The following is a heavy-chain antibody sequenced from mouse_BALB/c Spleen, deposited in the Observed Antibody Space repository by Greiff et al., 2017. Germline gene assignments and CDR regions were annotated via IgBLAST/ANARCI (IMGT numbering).Heavy chain of an antibody. CDR1: GFSLTNSG. J-gene: IGHJ3*01. CDR2: IWGDGST. V-gene: IGHV2-6-6*01. Sequence: QVQLQQSGPGLVAPSQSLSITCTVSGFSLTNSGVHWVRQSPGKGLEWLGVIWGDGSTNYNSAFKSRLSISKDNSKSQVFLKMNSLQTDDTARYYGNKPNITTVVGTGDGAWFAYWGQGTLVTVSA. D-gene: IGHD1-1*01. CDR3: NKPNITTVVGTGDGAWFAY.